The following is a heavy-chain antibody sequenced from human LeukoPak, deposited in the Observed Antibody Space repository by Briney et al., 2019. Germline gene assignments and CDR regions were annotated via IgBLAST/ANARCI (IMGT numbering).Heavy chain of an antibody. Sequence: ASVKVSCKASGYTFTSYGISWVRQAPGQGLEWMGWISAYNGNTNYAQKLQGRVTVTTDTSTSTAYMELRSLRSDDTAVYYCARGIAVAGTGYFDYWGQGTLVTVSS. J-gene: IGHJ4*02. V-gene: IGHV1-18*01. CDR3: ARGIAVAGTGYFDY. D-gene: IGHD6-19*01. CDR1: GYTFTSYG. CDR2: ISAYNGNT.